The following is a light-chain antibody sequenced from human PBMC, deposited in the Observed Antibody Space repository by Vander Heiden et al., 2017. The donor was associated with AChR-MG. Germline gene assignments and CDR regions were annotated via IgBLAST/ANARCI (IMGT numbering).Light chain of an antibody. V-gene: IGLV2-8*01. Sequence: QSALTQPPSASGSPGQSVTISCTGTSSDVGCYNSVSWYQQHPGKAPKLVIYEVSERPSGVPDRFSGSKSGNTASLTVSGLQAEDEADYYCSSYAVSNKVLFGGGTKLTVL. CDR3: SSYAVSNKVL. CDR1: SSDVGCYNS. CDR2: EVS. J-gene: IGLJ2*01.